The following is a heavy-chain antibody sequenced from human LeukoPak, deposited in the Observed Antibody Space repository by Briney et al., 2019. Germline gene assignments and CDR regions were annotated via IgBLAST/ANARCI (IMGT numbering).Heavy chain of an antibody. CDR3: GRVEGYYDSRGQGAFDI. CDR1: GYPISSGYY. CDR2: IYHRGST. J-gene: IGHJ3*02. V-gene: IGHV4-38-2*02. Sequence: SETLSLTCTVSGYPISSGYYWGWIRQPPGKGLEWIGGIYHRGSTYYNPSLKSRVTISVDTSKNQFSLKLSSVTAADTAVYYCGRVEGYYDSRGQGAFDIWGQGTMVTVSS. D-gene: IGHD3-22*01.